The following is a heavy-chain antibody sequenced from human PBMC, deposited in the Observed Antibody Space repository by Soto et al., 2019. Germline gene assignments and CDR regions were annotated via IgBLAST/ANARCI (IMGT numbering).Heavy chain of an antibody. CDR1: GDSVSSNSAA. CDR3: ARDRYSSGWYGICAFDI. V-gene: IGHV6-1*01. CDR2: TYYRSKWYN. Sequence: PSQTLSLTCAISGDSVSSNSAAGNWIRQSPSRGLEWLGRTYYRSKWYNDYAVSVKSRITINPDTSKNQFSLQLNSVTPEDTAVYYCARDRYSSGWYGICAFDIWGQGTMVTVSS. D-gene: IGHD6-19*01. J-gene: IGHJ3*02.